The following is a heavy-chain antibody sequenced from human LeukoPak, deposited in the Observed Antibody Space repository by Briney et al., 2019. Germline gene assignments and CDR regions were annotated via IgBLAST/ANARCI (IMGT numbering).Heavy chain of an antibody. CDR1: GGSISSSY. Sequence: SETLSLTCTVSGGSISSSYWSWIRQPPGKALEWIGFIHYSGSTNYNPSLKSRVTISVDTSKNRFSLKLSSVTAADTAVYYCARDQVSSGWCTTDYWGQGTLVTVSS. D-gene: IGHD6-13*01. V-gene: IGHV4-59*01. J-gene: IGHJ4*02. CDR3: ARDQVSSGWCTTDY. CDR2: IHYSGST.